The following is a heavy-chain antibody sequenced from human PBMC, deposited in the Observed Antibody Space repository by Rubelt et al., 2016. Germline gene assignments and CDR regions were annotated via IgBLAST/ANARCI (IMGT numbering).Heavy chain of an antibody. CDR3: ARHHSHEGSYPDY. J-gene: IGHJ4*02. CDR1: GGSISSGGYY. CDR2: IYYSGST. V-gene: IGHV4-31*03. D-gene: IGHD1-26*01. Sequence: QVQLQQWGAGLVKPSQTLSLTCPVSGGSISSGGYYWSWIRQHPGKGLEWIGYIYYSGSTYYNPSLKSRVTISVDTAKNQFSLKLSSVTAADTAVYYCARHHSHEGSYPDYWGQGTLVTVSS.